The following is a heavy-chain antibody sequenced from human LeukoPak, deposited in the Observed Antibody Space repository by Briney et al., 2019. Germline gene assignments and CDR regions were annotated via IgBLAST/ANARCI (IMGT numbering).Heavy chain of an antibody. J-gene: IGHJ6*02. Sequence: PGGSLRLSCAASEFTFSIYGMHWVRQAPGKGLEGVAVISFDGGNKVYADSVKGRVTISRDNSKNTLSLQMNSLRAEDTAVYYCAKEKGSGSYYNYQYGMDVWGQGTTVTVSS. CDR3: AKEKGSGSYYNYQYGMDV. D-gene: IGHD3-10*01. CDR2: ISFDGGNK. V-gene: IGHV3-30*18. CDR1: EFTFSIYG.